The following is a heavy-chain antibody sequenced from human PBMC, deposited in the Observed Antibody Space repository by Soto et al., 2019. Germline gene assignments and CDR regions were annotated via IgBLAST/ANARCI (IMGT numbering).Heavy chain of an antibody. CDR2: TIPMFATA. J-gene: IGHJ4*02. D-gene: IGHD6-19*01. CDR3: ARGLFGQQWLVGFDT. Sequence: QVHLVQSGAEVKKPGSSVKVSCKASGGSFSNYIFAWVRQAPGQGLEWMGGTIPMFATAQYVQKLQGTVTITADVSTSTVYMDLTSLTSDDTAVYYCARGLFGQQWLVGFDTWGQGTLVTVSS. V-gene: IGHV1-69*01. CDR1: GGSFSNYI.